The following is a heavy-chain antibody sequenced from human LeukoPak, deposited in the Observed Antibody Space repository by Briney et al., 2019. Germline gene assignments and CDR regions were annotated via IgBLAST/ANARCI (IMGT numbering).Heavy chain of an antibody. V-gene: IGHV4-4*07. CDR2: IYTSGST. J-gene: IGHJ5*02. CDR3: ARGIVTGTTNWFDP. CDR1: GGSISSYY. Sequence: ASETLSLTCTVSGGSISSYYWSWIRQPAGKGLEWIGRIYTSGSTNYNPSLKSRVTMSVDTSKNQFSLKLSSVTAADTAVYYCARGIVTGTTNWFDPWGLGTLVTVSS. D-gene: IGHD1-1*01.